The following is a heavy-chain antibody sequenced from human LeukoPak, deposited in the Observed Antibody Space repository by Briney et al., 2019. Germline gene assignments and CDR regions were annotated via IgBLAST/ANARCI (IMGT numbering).Heavy chain of an antibody. J-gene: IGHJ2*01. CDR1: GGSISDYC. Sequence: SETLSLTCTVSGGSISDYCWSWIRQPPGKGLEWIGYISYTEGTNYNLSLESRVTISVDTSKNQFSLKLSSVTAADTAVYYCARDLDQRYFDIWGRGSLVTVSS. CDR2: ISYTEGT. CDR3: ARDLDQRYFDI. V-gene: IGHV4-59*01.